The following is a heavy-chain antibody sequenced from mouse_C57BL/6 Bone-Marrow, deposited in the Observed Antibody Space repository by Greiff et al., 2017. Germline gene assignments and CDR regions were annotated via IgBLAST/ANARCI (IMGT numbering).Heavy chain of an antibody. V-gene: IGHV1-81*01. J-gene: IGHJ3*01. CDR3: ARSGDYEGSAY. Sequence: QVQLKESGAELARPGASVKLSCKASGYTFTSYGISWVKQRTGQGLEWIGEIYPRSGNTYYNEKFNGKATLTADKSSSTAYMELRSLTSEDSAVYFCARSGDYEGSAYWGQGTLVTVSA. CDR2: IYPRSGNT. CDR1: GYTFTSYG. D-gene: IGHD2-4*01.